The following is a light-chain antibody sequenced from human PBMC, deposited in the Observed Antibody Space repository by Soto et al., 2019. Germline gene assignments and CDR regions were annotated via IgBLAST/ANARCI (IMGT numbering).Light chain of an antibody. CDR2: RNN. CDR1: SSNIGSNY. J-gene: IGLJ1*01. CDR3: AAWDDSLSGYV. Sequence: QSVLTQPPSASGTPGQRVTISCSGSSSNIGSNYGYWYQQLPGTAPKLLIYRNNQRPSGVPDRFSGSKSGTSASLAISGLRSEDEADYYCAAWDDSLSGYVFGPGTKLTVL. V-gene: IGLV1-47*01.